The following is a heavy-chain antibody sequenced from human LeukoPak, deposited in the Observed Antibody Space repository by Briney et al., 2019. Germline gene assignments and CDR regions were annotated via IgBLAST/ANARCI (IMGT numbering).Heavy chain of an antibody. CDR2: IIPIFGTA. J-gene: IGHJ6*02. CDR1: GGTFSSYA. V-gene: IGHV1-69*13. D-gene: IGHD3-3*01. Sequence: ASVKVSCKASGGTFSSYAISWVRQAPGQGLEWMGGIIPIFGTANYAQKFQGRVTITADESTSTAYMELSSLRSEDTAVYYCARRTIFGVVISNYYYGMDAWGQGTTVTVSS. CDR3: ARRTIFGVVISNYYYGMDA.